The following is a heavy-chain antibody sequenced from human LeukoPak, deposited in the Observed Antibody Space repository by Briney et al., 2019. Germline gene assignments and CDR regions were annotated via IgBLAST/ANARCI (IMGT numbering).Heavy chain of an antibody. CDR1: GGSIGTYY. D-gene: IGHD3-16*02. J-gene: IGHJ6*03. V-gene: IGHV4-59*08. CDR3: ARHIGGGIEDMDV. Sequence: SESLSLTCTVSGGSIGTYYWSWVRQSPGKGLEWIGYIYVTGNRYNPYLQSRVTISVDTSRNQFFLKMSSVTAADTAVYYCARHIGGGIEDMDVWGKGTKVTVSS. CDR2: IYVTGN.